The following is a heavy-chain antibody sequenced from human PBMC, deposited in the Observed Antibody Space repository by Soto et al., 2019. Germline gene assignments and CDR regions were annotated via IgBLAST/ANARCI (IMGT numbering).Heavy chain of an antibody. CDR3: AKDRPVKARSGSLSS. D-gene: IGHD1-26*01. CDR1: GFIFSNYG. V-gene: IGHV3-30*18. Sequence: QVQLVESGGGVVQPGRSLRLSCAASGFIFSNYGMHWVRQAPGKGLEWVALISHDGKNKYYADSVQGRFTISRDNSKNTLYLQMNSLRGDDTAVYYCAKDRPVKARSGSLSSWGQGTLVTVSS. J-gene: IGHJ5*02. CDR2: ISHDGKNK.